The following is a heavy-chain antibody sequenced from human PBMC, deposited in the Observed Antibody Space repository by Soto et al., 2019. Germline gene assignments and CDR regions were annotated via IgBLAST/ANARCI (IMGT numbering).Heavy chain of an antibody. J-gene: IGHJ4*02. CDR1: GFSFSSYA. V-gene: IGHV3-23*01. CDR2: FSAGGRA. D-gene: IGHD4-17*01. CDR3: AKESMPEHYGDTLFDH. Sequence: EVQLLESGGGLVQPGGSLRLSCEASGFSFSSYALSWVRQAPWKGLEWVSTFSAGGRAYYADSVKGRFTIAKDFSKNTLHLQTNSLRVEDTAVYYCAKESMPEHYGDTLFDHWGQGTRVTVSS.